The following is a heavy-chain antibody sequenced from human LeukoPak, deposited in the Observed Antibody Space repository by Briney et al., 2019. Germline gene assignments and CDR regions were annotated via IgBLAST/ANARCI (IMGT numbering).Heavy chain of an antibody. Sequence: GGSLRLSCAASGFTFSNYVMSWVRQAPGKGLEWVSSISGSGGSTYYADSVKGRFTISRDNSKNTLFLQMNSLRAEDTALYYCAEEVGATYSIFDYWGRGTLVIVSS. D-gene: IGHD1-26*01. J-gene: IGHJ4*02. CDR2: ISGSGGST. V-gene: IGHV3-23*01. CDR3: AEEVGATYSIFDY. CDR1: GFTFSNYV.